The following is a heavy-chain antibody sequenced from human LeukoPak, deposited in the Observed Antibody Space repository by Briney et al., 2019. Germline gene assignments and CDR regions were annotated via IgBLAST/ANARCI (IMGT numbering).Heavy chain of an antibody. V-gene: IGHV1-18*04. CDR3: ARDHVAMVRGPRTLYNWFDP. J-gene: IGHJ5*02. CDR1: GYTFTSYG. Sequence: GASVKVSCKASGYTFTSYGISWVRQAPGQGLEWMGWISAYNGNTNYAQELQGRVTMTTDTSTSTAYMELRSLRSDDTAVYYCARDHVAMVRGPRTLYNWFDPWGQGTLVTVSS. CDR2: ISAYNGNT. D-gene: IGHD3-10*01.